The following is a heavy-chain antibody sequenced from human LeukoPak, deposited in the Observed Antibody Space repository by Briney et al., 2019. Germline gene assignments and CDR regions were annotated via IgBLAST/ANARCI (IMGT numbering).Heavy chain of an antibody. CDR2: ISAYNGNT. Sequence: ASVKVSCKAPGYTFTSYGISWVRQAPGQGLEWMGWISAYNGNTNYAQKLQGRVTMTTDTSTSTAYMELRSLRSDDTAVYYCAREEYCSSTSCSLKDYWGQGTLVTVSS. V-gene: IGHV1-18*01. CDR3: AREEYCSSTSCSLKDY. J-gene: IGHJ4*02. D-gene: IGHD2-2*01. CDR1: GYTFTSYG.